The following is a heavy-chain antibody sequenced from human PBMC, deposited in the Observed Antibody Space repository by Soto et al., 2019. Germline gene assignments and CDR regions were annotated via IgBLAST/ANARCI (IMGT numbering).Heavy chain of an antibody. D-gene: IGHD3-9*01. Sequence: SETLSLTCAVYGGSFSGYYWSWIRQPPGKGLEWIGEINHSGSTNYNPSHKSRVTISVDTSKNQFSLKLSSVTAADTAVYYCARGLRAPRPGTYYDILTGFFDYWGQGTLVTVSS. V-gene: IGHV4-34*01. CDR1: GGSFSGYY. CDR2: INHSGST. J-gene: IGHJ4*02. CDR3: ARGLRAPRPGTYYDILTGFFDY.